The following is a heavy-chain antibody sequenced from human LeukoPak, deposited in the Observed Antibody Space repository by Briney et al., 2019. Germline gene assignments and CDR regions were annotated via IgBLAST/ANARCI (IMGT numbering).Heavy chain of an antibody. D-gene: IGHD6-13*01. V-gene: IGHV1-2*02. CDR2: INPNSGGT. J-gene: IGHJ6*03. Sequence: ASVKVSCKASGYTFTGYYMHWVRQAPGQGLEWMGWINPNSGGTNYAQKFQGRVTMTRDTSISTAYMELSRLRSDDTAVYYCAGAGPGYSSSWINYYYYYMDVWGKGTTVTVSS. CDR3: AGAGPGYSSSWINYYYYYMDV. CDR1: GYTFTGYY.